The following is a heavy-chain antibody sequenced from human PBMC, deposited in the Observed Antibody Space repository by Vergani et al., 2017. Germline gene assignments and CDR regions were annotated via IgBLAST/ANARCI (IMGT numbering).Heavy chain of an antibody. D-gene: IGHD2-15*01. V-gene: IGHV3-7*01. Sequence: VESGGDGVQPGESLSLSCVTSGFTFASYWLTWVRQAPGKGLEWVANIKQDGSETYYADSVKGRFTIARDSVKKSLYLQMNSLRIEDTAVYYCETDGLLQENYYYDMDVWGQGTTVSVSS. CDR2: IKQDGSET. J-gene: IGHJ6*01. CDR1: GFTFASYW. CDR3: ETDGLLQENYYYDMDV.